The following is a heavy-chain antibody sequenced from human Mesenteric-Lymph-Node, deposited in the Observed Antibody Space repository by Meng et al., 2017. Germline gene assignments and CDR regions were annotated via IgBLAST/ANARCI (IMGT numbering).Heavy chain of an antibody. J-gene: IGHJ4*02. CDR2: INHSGST. CDR1: GGSFSGYY. Sequence: SQTLSLTCAVYGGSFSGYYWSWIRQPPGKGLEWIGEINHSGSTNYNPSLKSRVTISVDTSKNQFSLKLSSVTAADTAVYYCARGQYYYGSGSYHNFDYWGQGTLVTVSS. CDR3: ARGQYYYGSGSYHNFDY. V-gene: IGHV4-34*01. D-gene: IGHD3-10*01.